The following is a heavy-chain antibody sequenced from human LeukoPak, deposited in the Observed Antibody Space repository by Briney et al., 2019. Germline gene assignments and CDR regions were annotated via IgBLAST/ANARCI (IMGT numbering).Heavy chain of an antibody. V-gene: IGHV1-69*13. Sequence: ASVKVSCKASGGTFSSYAISWVRQAPGQGLEWMGGIIPILGTANYAQKFQGRVTITADESTSTAYMELSSLRSEDTAVYYCARASSESSGWYLWGQGTLVTVSS. CDR1: GGTFSSYA. D-gene: IGHD6-19*01. CDR2: IIPILGTA. CDR3: ARASSESSGWYL. J-gene: IGHJ4*02.